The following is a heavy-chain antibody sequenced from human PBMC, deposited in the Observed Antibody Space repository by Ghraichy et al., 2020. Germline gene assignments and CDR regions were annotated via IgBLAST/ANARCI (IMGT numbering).Heavy chain of an antibody. D-gene: IGHD3-22*01. CDR1: GYTFTNYG. Sequence: ASVKVSCKASGYTFTNYGISWVRQAPGQGLEWMGWISADNGNTYYAQKLQGRVTVTTDTSTSTAYMELRSLRSDDTAVYYCARSGVYYDSSGDFDYWGQGTLVTVSS. V-gene: IGHV1-18*01. CDR3: ARSGVYYDSSGDFDY. CDR2: ISADNGNT. J-gene: IGHJ4*02.